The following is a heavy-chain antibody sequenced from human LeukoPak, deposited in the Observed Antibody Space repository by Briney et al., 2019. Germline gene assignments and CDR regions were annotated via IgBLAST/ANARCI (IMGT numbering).Heavy chain of an antibody. CDR1: GGSISSYY. D-gene: IGHD5-18*01. CDR2: IYYSGST. CDR3: ARGRSIQLWSRGKYFDY. J-gene: IGHJ4*02. V-gene: IGHV4-59*12. Sequence: SETLSLTCTVSGGSISSYYWSWIRQPPGKGLEWIGYIYYSGSTNYNPSLKSRVTISVDTSKNQFSLKLSSVTAADTAVYYCARGRSIQLWSRGKYFDYWGQGTLVTVSS.